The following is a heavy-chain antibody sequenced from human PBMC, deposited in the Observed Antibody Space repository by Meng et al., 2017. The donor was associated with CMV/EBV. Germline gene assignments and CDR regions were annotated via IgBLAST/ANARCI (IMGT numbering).Heavy chain of an antibody. V-gene: IGHV3-66*02. CDR2: VFGGAAT. J-gene: IGHJ4*02. CDR1: GFTFSGNY. CDR3: ARELRDDYTWGFFDY. Sequence: GGSWRPSCAASGFTFSGNYMSWVRQAPGKGLEWVPVVFGGAATYYADSVKGRFTISRENSKNMLYLQMNSLRAEDTAVYYCARELRDDYTWGFFDYWGQGTLVTVSS. D-gene: IGHD5-24*01.